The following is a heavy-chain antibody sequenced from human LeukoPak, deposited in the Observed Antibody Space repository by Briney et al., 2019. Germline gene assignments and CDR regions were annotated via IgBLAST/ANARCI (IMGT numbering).Heavy chain of an antibody. CDR2: IYYSGST. Sequence: SQTLPLTCTVSGGSISSGGYYWSWIRQHPGKGLEWIGYIYYSGSTYYNPSLKSRVTISVDTSKNQFSLKLSSVTAADTAVYYCARADSSGYYYFDYWGQGTLVTVSS. J-gene: IGHJ4*02. CDR3: ARADSSGYYYFDY. D-gene: IGHD3-22*01. V-gene: IGHV4-31*03. CDR1: GGSISSGGYY.